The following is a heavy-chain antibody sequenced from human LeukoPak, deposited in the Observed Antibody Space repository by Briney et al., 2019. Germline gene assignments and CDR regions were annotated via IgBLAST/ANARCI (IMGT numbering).Heavy chain of an antibody. Sequence: SETLSLTCAVYGGSFSGYYWSWIRQPPGKGLEWIGQISRRGNTNYNPSLKSRVTISVDTSKNQLSLKLSTVTAADTAVYYCARDSQAVRLRYFDWAPHWFDPWGQGTLVTVSS. CDR3: ARDSQAVRLRYFDWAPHWFDP. J-gene: IGHJ5*02. CDR1: GGSFSGYY. CDR2: ISRRGNT. D-gene: IGHD3-9*01. V-gene: IGHV4-34*01.